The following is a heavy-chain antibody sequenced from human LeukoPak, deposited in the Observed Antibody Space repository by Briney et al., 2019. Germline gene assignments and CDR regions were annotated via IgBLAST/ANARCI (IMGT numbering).Heavy chain of an antibody. J-gene: IGHJ3*02. CDR2: IYTSGST. V-gene: IGHV4-61*02. Sequence: SQTLSLTCTVSGGSISSGSYYWSWIRQPAGKGLEWIGRIYTSGSTNYNPSLKSRVTISVDTSKNQFSLKLSSVTAADTAVYYCAREDMGHTVTTPGDAFDIWGQGTMVTVSS. CDR1: GGSISSGSYY. D-gene: IGHD4-17*01. CDR3: AREDMGHTVTTPGDAFDI.